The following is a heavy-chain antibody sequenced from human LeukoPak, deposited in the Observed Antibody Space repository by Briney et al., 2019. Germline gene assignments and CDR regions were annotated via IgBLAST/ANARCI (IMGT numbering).Heavy chain of an antibody. CDR3: ARSAVLLWFGVGTTTDAFDI. Sequence: SETLSLTCTVSGGSISSYYWSWIRQPAGKGLEWIGRIYTSGSTNYNPSLKSRVTMSVDTSKNQFSLKLSSVTAADTAVYYCARSAVLLWFGVGTTTDAFDIWGQGTMVTVSS. CDR1: GGSISSYY. D-gene: IGHD3-10*01. V-gene: IGHV4-4*07. J-gene: IGHJ3*02. CDR2: IYTSGST.